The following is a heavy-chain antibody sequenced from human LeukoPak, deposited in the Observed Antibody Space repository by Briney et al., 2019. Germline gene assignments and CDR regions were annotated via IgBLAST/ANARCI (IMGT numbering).Heavy chain of an antibody. CDR2: IKTKSDGGTT. CDR3: TTENPYCYDSSCYLRTFPNDY. J-gene: IGHJ4*02. CDR1: GFTFTGAR. Sequence: GGSLRLSCVASGFTFTGARMSWVRQAPGKGLEWVGHIKTKSDGGTTDHAAPVKGRFTISRDDSQNTLYLQMNSLKTEDTAVYFCTTENPYCYDSSCYLRTFPNDYWGQGTLVTVSS. V-gene: IGHV3-15*01. D-gene: IGHD3-22*01.